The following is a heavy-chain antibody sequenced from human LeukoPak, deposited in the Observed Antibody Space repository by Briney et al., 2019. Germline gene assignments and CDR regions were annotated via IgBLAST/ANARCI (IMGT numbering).Heavy chain of an antibody. D-gene: IGHD3-10*01. CDR3: ARVREYYGSGGWFDP. CDR2: INPDSGGT. J-gene: IGHJ5*02. Sequence: ASVKVSCKASGYTFTVYFIHWVRQAPGQGLEWMGWINPDSGGTNYAQKFQGRVTMTRDTSISTAYMELSRLRSDDTAVYYCARVREYYGSGGWFDPWGQGTLVTVSS. CDR1: GYTFTVYF. V-gene: IGHV1-2*02.